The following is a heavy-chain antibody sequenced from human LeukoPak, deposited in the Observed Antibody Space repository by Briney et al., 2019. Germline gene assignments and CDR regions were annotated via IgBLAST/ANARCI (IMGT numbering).Heavy chain of an antibody. J-gene: IGHJ4*02. CDR1: GFTFSSYG. CDR2: IRYDGSNK. CDR3: ARERNWFGEVHYFDY. Sequence: PGGSLRLSCAASGFTFSSYGMHWVRQAPGKGLEWVAFIRYDGSNKYYADSVKGRFTISRDNSKNTLYLQMNSLRAEDTAVYYCARERNWFGEVHYFDYWGQGTLVTVSS. V-gene: IGHV3-30*02. D-gene: IGHD3-10*01.